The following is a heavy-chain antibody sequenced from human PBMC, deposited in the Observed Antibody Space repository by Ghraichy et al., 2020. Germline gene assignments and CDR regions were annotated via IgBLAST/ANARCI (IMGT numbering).Heavy chain of an antibody. CDR3: ARGAYRYRCSYYYGMDV. J-gene: IGHJ6*02. CDR1: GGSISSYH. D-gene: IGHD5-18*01. V-gene: IGHV4-59*01. CDR2: ISDTGSV. Sequence: SETLSLTCNVSGGSISSYHWNWIRQSPGKGLEWIGYISDTGSVNYSPPLESRVTISADTSKNQFSLKLSSVIAADTATYYCARGAYRYRCSYYYGMDVWGRGTTVTVSS.